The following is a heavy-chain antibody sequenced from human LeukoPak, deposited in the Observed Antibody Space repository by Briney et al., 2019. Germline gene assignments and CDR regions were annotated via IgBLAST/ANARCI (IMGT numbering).Heavy chain of an antibody. CDR2: IKPGGNEK. CDR1: GFTFNNYW. V-gene: IGHV3-7*03. J-gene: IGHJ5*02. D-gene: IGHD6-13*01. CDR3: ARDRGKQQLENNWFDP. Sequence: GGSLRLSCAASGFTFNNYWMTWVRQGPGKGLEWVANIKPGGNEKYYVDSVKGRFTISRDNAKNSLYLQMNSLRAEDTAVYYCARDRGKQQLENNWFDPWGQGTLVTVSS.